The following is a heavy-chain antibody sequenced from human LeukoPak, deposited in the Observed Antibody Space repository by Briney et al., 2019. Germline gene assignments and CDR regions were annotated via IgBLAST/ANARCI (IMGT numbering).Heavy chain of an antibody. Sequence: SETLSLTCTVSGGSISSSSYYWGWIRQPPGKGLEWIGSIYYSGSTYYNPSLKSRVTISVDTSKNQFSLKLSSVTATDTAVYYCARERGQAYSYGSPLDYWGQGTLVTVSS. D-gene: IGHD5-18*01. J-gene: IGHJ4*02. CDR1: GGSISSSSYY. V-gene: IGHV4-39*07. CDR2: IYYSGST. CDR3: ARERGQAYSYGSPLDY.